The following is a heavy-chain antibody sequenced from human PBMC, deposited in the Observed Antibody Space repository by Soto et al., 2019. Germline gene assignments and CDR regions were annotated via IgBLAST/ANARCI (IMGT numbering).Heavy chain of an antibody. CDR3: ARGGIAAAENWFDP. D-gene: IGHD6-13*01. J-gene: IGHJ5*02. CDR1: GGSISSSSYY. V-gene: IGHV4-39*01. CDR2: IYYSGST. Sequence: SETLSLTCTVSGGSISSSSYYWGWIRQPPGKGLEWIGSIYYSGSTYYNPSLKSRVTISVDTSKNQFSLKLSSVTAADTAVYYCARGGIAAAENWFDPWGQGTLVTVSS.